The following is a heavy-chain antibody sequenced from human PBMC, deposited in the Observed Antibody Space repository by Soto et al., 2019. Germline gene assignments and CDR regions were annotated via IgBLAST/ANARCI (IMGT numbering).Heavy chain of an antibody. D-gene: IGHD3-3*01. CDR3: ARDSLRFLEWLSSEYYYYGMDG. CDR1: GYTFTSYG. CDR2: ISAYNGNT. J-gene: IGHJ6*02. Sequence: QVQLVQSGAEVKKPGASVKVSCKASGYTFTSYGISWVRQAPGQGLEWLGWISAYNGNTNYAQKLQGRVTMTTDTSTSTAYMELRSLRSDDTAVYYCARDSLRFLEWLSSEYYYYGMDGWGQGTTVTVSS. V-gene: IGHV1-18*01.